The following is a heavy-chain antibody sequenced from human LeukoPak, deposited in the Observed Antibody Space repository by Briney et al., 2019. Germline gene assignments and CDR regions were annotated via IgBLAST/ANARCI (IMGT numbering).Heavy chain of an antibody. CDR1: GYSISSGYY. D-gene: IGHD3-10*01. V-gene: IGHV4-38-2*02. Sequence: SETLSLTCTVSGYSISSGYYWGWIRPPPGKGLEWIGSIYHSGSTFYNPSLKSRVTISVDTSKNQFSLKLSSVTAADTAMFYCARGLGPGNWFDPWGQGTLVTVSS. CDR3: ARGLGPGNWFDP. CDR2: IYHSGST. J-gene: IGHJ5*02.